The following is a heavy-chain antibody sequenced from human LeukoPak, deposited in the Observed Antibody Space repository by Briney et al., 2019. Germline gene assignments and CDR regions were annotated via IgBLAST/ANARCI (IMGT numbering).Heavy chain of an antibody. V-gene: IGHV3-23*01. D-gene: IGHD3-3*01. CDR3: AREDFWSGYYSFDY. CDR1: GFTFSSYA. J-gene: IGHJ4*02. Sequence: GGSLRLSCAASGFTFSSYAMSWVRQAPGKGLEWVSAISGSGGSTYYADSVKGRFTISRDNAKNSLYLQMNSLRAEDTAVYYCAREDFWSGYYSFDYWGQGTLVTVSS. CDR2: ISGSGGST.